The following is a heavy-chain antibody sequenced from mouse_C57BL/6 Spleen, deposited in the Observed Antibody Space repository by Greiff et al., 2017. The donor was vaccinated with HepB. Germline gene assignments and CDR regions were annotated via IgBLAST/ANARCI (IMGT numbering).Heavy chain of an antibody. Sequence: VQLKQPGAELVKPGASVKLSCTASGYTFTSYWMHWVKQRPGQGLEWIGMIHPNSGSTNYNEKFKSKATLTVDKSSSTAYMQLSSLTSEDSAVYYCAREALWDYGISYPWYFDVWGTGTTVTVSS. CDR3: AREALWDYGISYPWYFDV. D-gene: IGHD1-1*01. CDR2: IHPNSGST. V-gene: IGHV1-64*01. CDR1: GYTFTSYW. J-gene: IGHJ1*03.